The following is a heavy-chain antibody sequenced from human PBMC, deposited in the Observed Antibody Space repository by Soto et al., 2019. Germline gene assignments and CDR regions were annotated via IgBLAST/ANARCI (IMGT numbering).Heavy chain of an antibody. CDR1: GYTFTSYG. J-gene: IGHJ3*02. D-gene: IGHD1-7*01. V-gene: IGHV1-18*01. Sequence: QVRLVQSGAEVKKPGASVKVSCKASGYTFTSYGISWVRQAPGQGLEGMGWISAYNGNTNDAQKRQGRFTMTTDTSTSTAYMELRSLRSDDTAVYYCGRVETGTIYFDAFDIWGQGTMVTVSS. CDR2: ISAYNGNT. CDR3: GRVETGTIYFDAFDI.